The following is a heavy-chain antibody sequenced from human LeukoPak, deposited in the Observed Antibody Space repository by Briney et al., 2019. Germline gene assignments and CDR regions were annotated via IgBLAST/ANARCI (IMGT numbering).Heavy chain of an antibody. CDR1: ELTVSSNY. CDR2: IYSGGST. D-gene: IGHD3-22*01. J-gene: IGHJ4*02. V-gene: IGHV3-53*01. CDR3: ATWAHSGYWIATFDY. Sequence: GSLRLSCAASELTVSSNYMSWVRQAPEKGLEWVSVIYSGGSTYYADSVKGRFTISRDNSKNTLYLQTNSLRVEDTAVYYCATWAHSGYWIATFDYWGQGTLVTVSS.